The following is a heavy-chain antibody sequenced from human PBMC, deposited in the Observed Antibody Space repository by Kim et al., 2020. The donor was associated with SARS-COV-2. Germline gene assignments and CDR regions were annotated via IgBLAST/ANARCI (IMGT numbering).Heavy chain of an antibody. Sequence: GGSLRLSCVASGFTFSSYGIHWVRQAPGKGLEWVAVIYFDGSSEVYADSVKGRFTISRDNSKNTVYLQMNSLGVEDTAVYYCARDLAYVLRRSYNWFDSWGQGTLVTV. CDR1: GFTFSSYG. CDR3: ARDLAYVLRRSYNWFDS. CDR2: IYFDGSSE. J-gene: IGHJ5*01. D-gene: IGHD3-16*01. V-gene: IGHV3-33*08.